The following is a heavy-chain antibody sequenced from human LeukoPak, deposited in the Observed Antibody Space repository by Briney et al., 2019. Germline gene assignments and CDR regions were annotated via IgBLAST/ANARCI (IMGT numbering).Heavy chain of an antibody. J-gene: IGHJ6*03. CDR3: ATINYDFMAGYLSWGRPSSHYYYMDV. CDR1: GFTVSDYS. V-gene: IGHV3-48*01. CDR2: ISPTSGTV. D-gene: IGHD3-9*01. Sequence: PGGSLRLSCAASGFTVSDYSINWVRQAPGKGPEWVAQISPTSGTVYYADSVKGRFSISRDNAKNSLYLQMNSLRAEDTAVYYCATINYDFMAGYLSWGRPSSHYYYMDVWGKGTTVIVSS.